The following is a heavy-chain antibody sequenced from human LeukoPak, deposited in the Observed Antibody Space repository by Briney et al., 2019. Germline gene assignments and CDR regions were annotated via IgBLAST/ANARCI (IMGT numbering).Heavy chain of an antibody. D-gene: IGHD5-18*01. V-gene: IGHV3-48*03. J-gene: IGHJ4*02. CDR1: GFTFSSYE. CDR3: ARYVDTAMITFYYFKY. CDR2: ISSSGSTI. Sequence: AGGSLRLSCAASGFTFSSYEMNWVRQAPGKGLEWVSYISSSGSTIYYADSVKGRFTISRDNAKNSLYLQMNSLRAEDTAVYYCARYVDTAMITFYYFKYWGQGTLVTVSS.